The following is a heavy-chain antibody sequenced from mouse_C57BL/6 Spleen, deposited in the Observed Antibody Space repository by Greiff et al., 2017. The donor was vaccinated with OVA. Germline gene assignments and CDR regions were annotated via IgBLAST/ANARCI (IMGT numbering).Heavy chain of an antibody. CDR2: ISSGGDYI. J-gene: IGHJ2*01. CDR3: TRVYYYGSSHGYFDY. V-gene: IGHV5-9-1*02. CDR1: GFTFSSYA. Sequence: DVQLQESGEGLVKPGGSLKLSCAASGFTFSSYAMSWVRQTPEKRLEWVAYISSGGDYIYYADTVKGRFTISRDNARNTLYLQMSSLKSEDTAMYYCTRVYYYGSSHGYFDYWGQGTTLTVSS. D-gene: IGHD1-1*01.